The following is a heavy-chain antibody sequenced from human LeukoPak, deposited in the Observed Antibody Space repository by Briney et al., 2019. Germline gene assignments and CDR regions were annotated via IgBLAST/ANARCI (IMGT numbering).Heavy chain of an antibody. V-gene: IGHV3-7*03. CDR2: IKQDGSEK. CDR1: GFTFSSYW. J-gene: IGHJ4*02. Sequence: PGGSLRLSCAASGFTFSSYWMSWVRQAPGKGLEWVANIKQDGSEKYYVDSVKGRFTISRDNAKNSLYLQMNSLRAEDTAVYYCARGDYGSGSYYNPYFDYWGQGTLVTVSS. D-gene: IGHD3-10*01. CDR3: ARGDYGSGSYYNPYFDY.